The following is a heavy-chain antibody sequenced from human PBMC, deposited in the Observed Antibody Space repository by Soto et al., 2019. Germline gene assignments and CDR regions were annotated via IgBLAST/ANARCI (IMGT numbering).Heavy chain of an antibody. V-gene: IGHV4-39*01. CDR3: ATTQAIVGVIPWDY. J-gene: IGHJ4*02. CDR1: GGSISSSSYY. D-gene: IGHD3-22*01. CDR2: IYYSGST. Sequence: QLQLQESGPGLVKPSETLSLTCTVSGGSISSSSYYWGWIRQPPGKGLEWIGRIYYSGSTYHNPSLNTRVTISVDTSKTQFSLKMRSVTAADTAVYYCATTQAIVGVIPWDYWGQGTLVTVSS.